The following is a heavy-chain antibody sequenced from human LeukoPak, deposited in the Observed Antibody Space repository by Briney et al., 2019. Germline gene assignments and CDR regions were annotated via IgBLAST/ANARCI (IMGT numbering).Heavy chain of an antibody. D-gene: IGHD3-16*01. CDR3: ATDPAVSYAYAWGSFAGY. V-gene: IGHV3-48*03. J-gene: IGHJ4*02. CDR2: ISSSGTTK. Sequence: GGSLRLSCAASGFTFSSYEMNWVRQAPGKGLEWISYISSSGTTKYYAGSVKGRFTISGDNAKDSLYLQMNSLRAEDTAVYFCATDPAVSYAYAWGSFAGYWGQGTLVTVSS. CDR1: GFTFSSYE.